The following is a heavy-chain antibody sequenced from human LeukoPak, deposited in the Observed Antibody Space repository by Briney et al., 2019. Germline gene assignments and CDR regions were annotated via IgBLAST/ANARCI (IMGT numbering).Heavy chain of an antibody. CDR1: GFTFSYYG. CDR3: ARDLGNFDRGGSYFDY. J-gene: IGHJ4*02. V-gene: IGHV3-33*01. Sequence: GGSLRLSCAASGFTFSYYGFHWVRQAPGKGLEWVALIWYDGSKKVYVDSVKGRFTISRDDPKNTLYLQMNSLRDEDTAVYYCARDLGNFDRGGSYFDYWGQGTLVTVSS. CDR2: IWYDGSKK. D-gene: IGHD4-23*01.